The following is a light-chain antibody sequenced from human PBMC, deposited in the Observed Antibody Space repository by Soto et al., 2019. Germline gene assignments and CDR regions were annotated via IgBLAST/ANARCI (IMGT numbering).Light chain of an antibody. V-gene: IGLV6-57*04. Sequence: NFMLTQQHSVSESPGKTVTISCTRSSGSIASNYVQWYQQRPGSAPTTVIYEDNQRPSGVPDRFSGSIDSSSNSASLTISGLKTEDEADYYCQSYDSSNPVVFGGGTQLTVL. CDR2: EDN. CDR1: SGSIASNY. J-gene: IGLJ2*01. CDR3: QSYDSSNPVV.